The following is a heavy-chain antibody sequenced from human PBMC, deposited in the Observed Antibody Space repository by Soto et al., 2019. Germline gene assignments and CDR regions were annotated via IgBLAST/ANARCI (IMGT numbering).Heavy chain of an antibody. CDR1: GYTFTSYD. J-gene: IGHJ3*02. V-gene: IGHV1-3*05. D-gene: IGHD3-22*01. CDR2: INAGNGNT. Sequence: QVQLVQSGAEEKKPGASVKVSCKASGYTFTSYDMHWLRQAPGQRLEWMGWINAGNGNTKYSQKFQGRVTITRDTSASTAYMEQSSLRSEDTAVYYCARGGIFDSSGYYYISAFDIWGQGTMVTVSS. CDR3: ARGGIFDSSGYYYISAFDI.